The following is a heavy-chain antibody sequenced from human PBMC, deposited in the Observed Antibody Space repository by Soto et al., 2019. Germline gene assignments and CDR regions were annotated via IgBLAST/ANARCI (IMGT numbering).Heavy chain of an antibody. Sequence: SETLSLTCSVSGGSISGSYWSWIRQSPGKGLEWIGYIYHSGSTNYNPSLRSRVTMSRDKSKNQFSLNLDSVTAADTAVYYCAGWSGFGHYYFDYWGQGALVTVSS. V-gene: IGHV4-59*01. D-gene: IGHD3-3*01. J-gene: IGHJ4*02. CDR2: IYHSGST. CDR1: GGSISGSY. CDR3: AGWSGFGHYYFDY.